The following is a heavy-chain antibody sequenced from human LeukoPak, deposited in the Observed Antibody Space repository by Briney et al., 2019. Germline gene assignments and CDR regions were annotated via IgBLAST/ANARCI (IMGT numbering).Heavy chain of an antibody. V-gene: IGHV3-11*01. Sequence: GGSLRLSCAASGFPFNDYYISWIRQAPGKGVGWVSFMSSSGSTIYSADSVKGRFTISRDNAKNSLYLQMNSLRAEDTAVYYCARDLTYYYDSSGYAYWGQGTLVTVSS. CDR1: GFPFNDYY. J-gene: IGHJ4*02. CDR2: MSSSGSTI. D-gene: IGHD3-22*01. CDR3: ARDLTYYYDSSGYAY.